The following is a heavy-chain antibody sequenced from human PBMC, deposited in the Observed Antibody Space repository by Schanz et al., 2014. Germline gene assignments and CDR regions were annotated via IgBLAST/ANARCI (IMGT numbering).Heavy chain of an antibody. J-gene: IGHJ6*02. V-gene: IGHV1-2*06. CDR3: ARENTAVAGMPRVMDV. CDR2: VSPYSGDT. CDR1: GYRFIGYY. D-gene: IGHD6-19*01. Sequence: QVQLVQSGDEVKKPGASVKVSCKASGYRFIGYYVHWVRQAPGQGLEWMGRVSPYSGDTNYAQMFQGRVTMTTDTSISTAYMELSRLTSDDTAVFFCARENTAVAGMPRVMDVWGQGTTVTVTS.